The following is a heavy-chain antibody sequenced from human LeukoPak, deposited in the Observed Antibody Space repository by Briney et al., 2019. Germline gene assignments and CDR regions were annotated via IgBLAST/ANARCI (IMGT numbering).Heavy chain of an antibody. CDR3: ARFRDDDHGPPRAFDI. J-gene: IGHJ3*02. V-gene: IGHV4-59*08. CDR1: GGSISSYY. CDR2: IYYSGST. Sequence: PSETLSLTCTVSGGSISSYYWSWIRQPPGKGLEWIGYIYYSGSTNYNPSLKSRVTISVDTSKNQFSLKLSSVTAADTAVYYCARFRDDDHGPPRAFDIWGQGTMVTVSS. D-gene: IGHD1-14*01.